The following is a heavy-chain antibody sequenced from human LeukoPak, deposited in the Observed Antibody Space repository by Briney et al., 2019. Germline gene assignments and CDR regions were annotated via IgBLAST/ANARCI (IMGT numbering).Heavy chain of an antibody. Sequence: PGGSLRLSCAASGFTFSSYSMNWVRQAPGKGLEWVSSISSSSSYIYYADSVKGRFTISRDNAKNSLYLQMNSLRAEDTAVYYCAREGGTTYYDFWSGYANELGYYYMDVWGKGTTVTVSS. CDR1: GFTFSSYS. CDR3: AREGGTTYYDFWSGYANELGYYYMDV. CDR2: ISSSSSYI. V-gene: IGHV3-21*01. D-gene: IGHD3-3*01. J-gene: IGHJ6*03.